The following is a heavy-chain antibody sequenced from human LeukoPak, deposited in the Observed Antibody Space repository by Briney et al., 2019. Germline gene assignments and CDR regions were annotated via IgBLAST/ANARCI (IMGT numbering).Heavy chain of an antibody. CDR3: ARLTYNWNSIDY. V-gene: IGHV4-39*01. CDR1: GDSISSGSYY. J-gene: IGHJ4*02. CDR2: IYYIGST. Sequence: PSETLSLTCSVSGDSISSGSYYWGWIRQPPGKGLEWIGIIYYIGSTYYNSSLKSRVTISVDTSKNQFSLKLSSVTAADTAVYYCARLTYNWNSIDYWGRGTLVTVSS. D-gene: IGHD1-7*01.